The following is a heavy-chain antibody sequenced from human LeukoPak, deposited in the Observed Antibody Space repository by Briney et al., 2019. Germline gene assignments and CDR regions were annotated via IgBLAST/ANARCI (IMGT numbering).Heavy chain of an antibody. D-gene: IGHD6-6*01. J-gene: IGHJ4*02. Sequence: SVKVSCKASGGTFSSYAISWVRQAPGQGLEWMGRIIPILGIANYAQKFQGRVTITADKSTSTAYMELSSLRSDDTAVYYCARARRAARPPGYFDYWGQGTLVTVSS. V-gene: IGHV1-69*04. CDR3: ARARRAARPPGYFDY. CDR2: IIPILGIA. CDR1: GGTFSSYA.